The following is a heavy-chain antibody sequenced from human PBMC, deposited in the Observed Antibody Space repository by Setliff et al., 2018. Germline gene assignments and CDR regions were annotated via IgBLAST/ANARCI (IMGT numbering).Heavy chain of an antibody. J-gene: IGHJ6*03. CDR2: ISSSGRTI. V-gene: IGHV3-11*01. CDR1: GFTFSDCY. Sequence: GGSLRLSCAASGFTFSDCYMSWIRQTPEKGLEWVSYISSSGRTIYYADSVKGRFTISRDNAKNSLYLQMNNLRAEDTAVYYCAKPTTVTTTHYYYYMDVWGKGTTVTVSS. D-gene: IGHD4-4*01. CDR3: AKPTTVTTTHYYYYMDV.